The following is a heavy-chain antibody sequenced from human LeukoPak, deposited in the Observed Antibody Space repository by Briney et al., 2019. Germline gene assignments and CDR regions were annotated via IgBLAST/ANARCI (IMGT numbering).Heavy chain of an antibody. V-gene: IGHV3-23*01. Sequence: GGSLRLSCAASGFTFGNYAMIWVRQAPAKGLQWVSSISGSGDSSYYADSVKGRFTISRDNSKNTLYLQLNSLRAEDTAVYYCARGKSSPSALDYWGQGTLVTVSS. J-gene: IGHJ4*02. CDR2: ISGSGDSS. CDR1: GFTFGNYA. D-gene: IGHD6-13*01. CDR3: ARGKSSPSALDY.